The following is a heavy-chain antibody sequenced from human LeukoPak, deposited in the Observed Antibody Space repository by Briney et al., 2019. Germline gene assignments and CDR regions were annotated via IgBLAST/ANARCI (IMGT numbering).Heavy chain of an antibody. V-gene: IGHV3-11*06. J-gene: IGHJ4*02. CDR3: ARGGTGAFDY. CDR2: ISSSSSYT. CDR1: GFTFSDYY. Sequence: GGSLRLSCAASGFTFSDYYMSWIRQAPGKGLEWVSYISSSSSYTNYADSVKGRFTISRDNAKNLLFLQMSSLRVEDTALYYCARGGTGAFDYWGQGILVTVSS. D-gene: IGHD2-8*02.